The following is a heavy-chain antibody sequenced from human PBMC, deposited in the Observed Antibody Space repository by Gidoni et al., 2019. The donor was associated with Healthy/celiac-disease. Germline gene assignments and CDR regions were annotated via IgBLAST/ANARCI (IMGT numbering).Heavy chain of an antibody. D-gene: IGHD2-21*02. CDR3: AKNGGSGDCDY. Sequence: AASGFTFSSYAMSWVRQASGKGLEWVSAISGSGGSTYYADSVKGRFTISRDNSKNTLYLQMNSLRAEDTAVYYCAKNGGSGDCDYWGQGTLVSVSS. V-gene: IGHV3-23*01. CDR2: ISGSGGST. CDR1: GFTFSSYA. J-gene: IGHJ4*02.